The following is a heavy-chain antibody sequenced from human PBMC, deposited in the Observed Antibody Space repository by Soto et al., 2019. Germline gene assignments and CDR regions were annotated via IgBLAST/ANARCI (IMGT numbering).Heavy chain of an antibody. J-gene: IGHJ4*02. CDR3: AKVRFDSLLPSEPESFDY. CDR2: ISAGGGTT. Sequence: LRLSCAASGFAFDINGMTWVRQVPGKGLEWVSAISAGGGTTYYADPVKGRFTISRDNSKNMLYLQRNSLRAEDTAVYYCAKVRFDSLLPSEPESFDYWGQG. D-gene: IGHD3-16*01. CDR1: GFAFDING. V-gene: IGHV3-23*01.